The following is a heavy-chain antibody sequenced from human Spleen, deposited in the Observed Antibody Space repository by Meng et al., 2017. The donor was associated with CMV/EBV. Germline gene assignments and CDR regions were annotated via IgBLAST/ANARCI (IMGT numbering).Heavy chain of an antibody. CDR1: GFTFSNYA. D-gene: IGHD1-1*01. J-gene: IGHJ4*02. V-gene: IGHV3-23*03. CDR3: AKGTGLPFDY. CDR2: IYSGFIT. Sequence: RLSCAASGFTFSNYAMSWVRQAPGKGLDWVSVIYSGFITHYADSMKGRFTISRDNSKNTVYLQMDSLRAEDTAVYYCAKGTGLPFDYWGQGALVTVSS.